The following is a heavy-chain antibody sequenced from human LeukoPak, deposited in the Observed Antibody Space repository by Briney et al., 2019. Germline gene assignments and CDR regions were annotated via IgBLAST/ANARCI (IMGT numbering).Heavy chain of an antibody. V-gene: IGHV3-21*01. J-gene: IGHJ4*02. CDR1: GFTFSSYT. CDR3: ARDNGAKQFDY. D-gene: IGHD2-8*01. CDR2: IGSNISYI. Sequence: GGSLRLSCAASGFTFSSYTMNWVRQAPGKGLEWVSSIGSNISYIYYADSMKGRFTIYRDNPKNSLYLQMNSPSAEDTAVYYCARDNGAKQFDYWGQGTLVTVSS.